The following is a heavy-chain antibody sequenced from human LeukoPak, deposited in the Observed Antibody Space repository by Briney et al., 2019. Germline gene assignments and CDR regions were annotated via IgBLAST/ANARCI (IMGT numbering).Heavy chain of an antibody. D-gene: IGHD3-22*01. J-gene: IGHJ4*02. CDR3: AKGDYYYDSSGYYLRGYFDY. V-gene: IGHV3-23*01. Sequence: PGGSLRLSCAASGFTFSTYAMTWVRQAPGKGLEWVSVIGGSGDDTDYADSVKGRFTISRDNSKNTLYLQMNSLRAEDTAVYYCAKGDYYYDSSGYYLRGYFDYWGQGTLVTVSS. CDR2: IGGSGDDT. CDR1: GFTFSTYA.